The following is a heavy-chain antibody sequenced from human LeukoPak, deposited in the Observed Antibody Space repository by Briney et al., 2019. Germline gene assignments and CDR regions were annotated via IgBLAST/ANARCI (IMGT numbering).Heavy chain of an antibody. CDR1: GFTFSSYS. D-gene: IGHD2/OR15-2a*01. CDR2: ISSSSSYI. V-gene: IGHV3-21*01. CDR3: ARDFLSSEALYYYYYYMDV. J-gene: IGHJ6*03. Sequence: GGSLRLSCAASGFTFSSYSMNWVRQAPGKGLEWVSSISSSSSYIYYADSVKGRFTISRDNAKNSLYLQMNSLRAEDTAVYYCARDFLSSEALYYYYYYMDVWGKGTTVTISS.